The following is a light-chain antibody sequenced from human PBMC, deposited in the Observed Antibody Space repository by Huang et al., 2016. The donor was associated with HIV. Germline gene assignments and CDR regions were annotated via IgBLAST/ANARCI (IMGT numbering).Light chain of an antibody. V-gene: IGKV1-39*01. Sequence: DIQMTQSPSSLSASVGDRVTITCRASQSISAHLNWYQQKPGKAPKLLIYGASTLQSGVPSRFSGSGSGTDFTLTINSLQPEDFATYYCQKSYTTPLTFGGGTKVEI. J-gene: IGKJ4*01. CDR2: GAS. CDR1: QSISAH. CDR3: QKSYTTPLT.